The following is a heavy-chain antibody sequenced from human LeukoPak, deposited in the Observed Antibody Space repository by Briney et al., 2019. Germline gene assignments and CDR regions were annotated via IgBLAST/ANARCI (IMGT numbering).Heavy chain of an antibody. CDR2: IYYSGST. Sequence: SETLSLTCAVSGGSISSYYWSWIRQPPGKGLEWIGYIYYSGSTNYNPSLKSRVTTSVDTSKNQFSLKLSSVTAADTAVYYCARDRAPVAGAYYYYYMDVWGKGTTVTVSS. J-gene: IGHJ6*03. CDR3: ARDRAPVAGAYYYYYMDV. CDR1: GGSISSYY. D-gene: IGHD6-19*01. V-gene: IGHV4-59*01.